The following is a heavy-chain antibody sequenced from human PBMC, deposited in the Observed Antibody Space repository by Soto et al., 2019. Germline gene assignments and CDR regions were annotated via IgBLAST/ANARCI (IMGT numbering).Heavy chain of an antibody. D-gene: IGHD6-6*01. Sequence: SVKVSCKASGGTFSSYAISWVRQAPGQRLEWMGGVIHIFGTANYAQKFQGRVTITADKSTSTAYMELSSLRSEDTAVYYCARGSSGPSNEYFDYWGQGTLVTVSS. CDR1: GGTFSSYA. V-gene: IGHV1-69*06. CDR3: ARGSSGPSNEYFDY. CDR2: VIHIFGTA. J-gene: IGHJ4*02.